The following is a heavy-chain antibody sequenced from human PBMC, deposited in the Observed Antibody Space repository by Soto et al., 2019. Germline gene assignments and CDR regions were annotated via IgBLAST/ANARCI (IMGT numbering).Heavy chain of an antibody. J-gene: IGHJ3*02. CDR3: APHVHCSGGSCHYDAFVI. Sequence: EVQLLESGGGLVQPGESLRLSCAFSGFIFGNYMMTWVRQAPGKGLEWVSTIRDGGESTYYADSVKGRFTISRDNSKNTLYLQMDSLGVEDTAVYYCAPHVHCSGGSCHYDAFVIRGKVTMVTVSS. CDR1: GFIFGNYM. V-gene: IGHV3-23*01. D-gene: IGHD2-15*01. CDR2: IRDGGEST.